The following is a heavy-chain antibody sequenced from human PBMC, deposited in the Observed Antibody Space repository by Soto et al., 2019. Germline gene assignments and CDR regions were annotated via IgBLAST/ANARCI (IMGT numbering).Heavy chain of an antibody. Sequence: QVQLQESGPGLVKPSETLSLTCTVSGGSISSYYWSWIRQPPGKGLECIGDIYYSGSTNYNPSLNSRVTISVDKSKNPFSLKLSSGTAADTAVYYCARWVPPVHYWGQGTLVTVSS. CDR1: GGSISSYY. D-gene: IGHD3-10*01. CDR2: IYYSGST. V-gene: IGHV4-59*01. J-gene: IGHJ4*02. CDR3: ARWVPPVHY.